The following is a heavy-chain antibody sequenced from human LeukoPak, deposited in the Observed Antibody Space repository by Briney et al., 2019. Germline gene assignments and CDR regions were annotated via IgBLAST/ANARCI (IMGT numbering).Heavy chain of an antibody. Sequence: GGSLRLSCAASGFTFSSYAMHWVRQAPGKGLEWVAVISYDGSNKYYADSVKGRFTISRDNSKNTLYLQMNSLRAEDTAVYYCAREVDAFDIWGQGTMVTVSS. J-gene: IGHJ3*02. CDR2: ISYDGSNK. V-gene: IGHV3-30-3*01. CDR1: GFTFSSYA. CDR3: AREVDAFDI.